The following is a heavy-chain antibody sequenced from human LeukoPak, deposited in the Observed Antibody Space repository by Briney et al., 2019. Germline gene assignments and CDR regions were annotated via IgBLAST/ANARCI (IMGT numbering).Heavy chain of an antibody. J-gene: IGHJ6*02. V-gene: IGHV1-69*02. CDR1: GGTFSSYT. CDR2: IIPILGIA. Sequence: SVKVSCKASGGTFSSYTISWVRQAPGQGLEWMGRIIPILGIANYAQKFQGRVTIRSEDTAVYYRARAGEPFDYKVPAAITYYYGMDVWGQGTTVTVSS. CDR3: YYYGMDV. D-gene: IGHD2-2*01.